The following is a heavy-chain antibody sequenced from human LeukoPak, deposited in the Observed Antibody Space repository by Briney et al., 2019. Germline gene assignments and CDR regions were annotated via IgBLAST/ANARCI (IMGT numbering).Heavy chain of an antibody. Sequence: SETLSLTCAVYGGSFSGYYWSWIRQPPGKGLEWIGEINHSGSTNYNPSLKSRVTISVGTSKNQFSLKLSSVTAADTAVYYCARGRIAVAGTGYFDYWGQGTLVTVSS. CDR1: GGSFSGYY. J-gene: IGHJ4*02. D-gene: IGHD6-19*01. V-gene: IGHV4-34*01. CDR3: ARGRIAVAGTGYFDY. CDR2: INHSGST.